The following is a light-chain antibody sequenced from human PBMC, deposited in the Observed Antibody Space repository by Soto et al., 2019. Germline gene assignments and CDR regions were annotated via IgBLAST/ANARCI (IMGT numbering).Light chain of an antibody. CDR3: QHYNSYSEA. CDR1: QTISSW. CDR2: KAS. V-gene: IGKV1-5*03. Sequence: VQITRSPSTLSGSVGDRATMTCPASQTISSWLAWYKQKPGKAPKLLIYKASTLKSGVPSRFRGSGSGTEVTLTISSLKPDDFETYYCQHYNSYSEAFGKGTKVDIK. J-gene: IGKJ1*01.